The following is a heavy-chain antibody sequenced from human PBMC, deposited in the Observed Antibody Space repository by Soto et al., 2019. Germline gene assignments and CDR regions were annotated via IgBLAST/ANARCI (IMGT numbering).Heavy chain of an antibody. V-gene: IGHV1-69*13. CDR3: ARDGYCSSTSCYFRWNYYYYGMDV. CDR1: GGTFSSYA. J-gene: IGHJ6*02. D-gene: IGHD2-2*03. CDR2: IIPIFGTA. Sequence: GASVKVSCKASGGTFSSYAISWVRQAPGQGLEWMGGIIPIFGTANYAQKFQGRVTITADESTSTAYMELSSLRSEDTAVYYCARDGYCSSTSCYFRWNYYYYGMDVWRQGTTVTVSS.